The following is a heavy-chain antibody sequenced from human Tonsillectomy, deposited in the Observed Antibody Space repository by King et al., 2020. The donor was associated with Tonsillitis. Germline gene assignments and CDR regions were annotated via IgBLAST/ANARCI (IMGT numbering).Heavy chain of an antibody. CDR2: INSDGTST. D-gene: IGHD1-14*01. J-gene: IGHJ6*02. V-gene: IGHV3-74*01. CDR1: GFTFSNYW. Sequence: VQLVESGGGLVQPGGSLRLSCVASGFTFSNYWMHWVRQAPGKGLAWVSRINSDGTSTSYADSVKGRFTISRDNAKNTLYLQMNSLRAEDTAVYYCSPPEPVNYGMDVWGQGTTVTVSS. CDR3: SPPEPVNYGMDV.